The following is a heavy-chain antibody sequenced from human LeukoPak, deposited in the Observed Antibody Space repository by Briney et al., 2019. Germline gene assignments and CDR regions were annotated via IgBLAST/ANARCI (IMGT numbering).Heavy chain of an antibody. CDR3: ASVVPAAIDDAFDI. CDR1: GGTFSSYA. J-gene: IGHJ3*02. Sequence: SVKVSCKASGGTFSSYAISWVRQAPGQGLEWMGRIIPILGIANYAQKFQGRVTIPADKSTSTAYMELSSLRSEDTAVYYCASVVPAAIDDAFDIWGQGTMVTVSS. V-gene: IGHV1-69*04. CDR2: IIPILGIA. D-gene: IGHD2-2*01.